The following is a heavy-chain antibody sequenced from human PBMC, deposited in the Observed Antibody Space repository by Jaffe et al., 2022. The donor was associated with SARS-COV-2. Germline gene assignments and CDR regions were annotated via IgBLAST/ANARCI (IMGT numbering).Heavy chain of an antibody. CDR3: AREGDYYDSRGYYSPFDP. J-gene: IGHJ5*02. CDR2: IISIFATA. V-gene: IGHV1-69*01. D-gene: IGHD3-22*01. CDR1: GGTFSSYS. Sequence: QVQLVQSGAEVKKPGSSVKVSCKASGGTFSSYSISWVRQAPGQGLEWMGGIISIFATADYAQKFQGRVTITADESTSTAYMELSSLRSEDTAVYYCAREGDYYDSRGYYSPFDPWGQGTLVTVSS.